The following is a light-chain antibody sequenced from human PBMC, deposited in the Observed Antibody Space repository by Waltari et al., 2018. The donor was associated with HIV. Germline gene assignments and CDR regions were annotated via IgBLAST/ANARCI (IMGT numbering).Light chain of an antibody. CDR3: VTWDSSLSVGV. Sequence: QSALTQPPSVSAAPGQKVTIFCSASNSKIGRSYISWYQKLPGTAPKLLIYGNDQRPPGIPDRFSGSKSGTAATLAITGLRTGDEADYYCVTWDSSLSVGVFGGGTKLTVL. CDR1: NSKIGRSY. V-gene: IGLV1-51*01. CDR2: GND. J-gene: IGLJ2*01.